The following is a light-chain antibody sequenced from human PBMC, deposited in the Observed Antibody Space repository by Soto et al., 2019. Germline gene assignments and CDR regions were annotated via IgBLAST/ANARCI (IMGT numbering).Light chain of an antibody. CDR3: QQYSSTFWT. Sequence: EIVLTQSPGTLSLSPGERTTLSCRASQSISSSYLAWYQQKPGQAPRLLVYGVSSRATGIPDRFSGSGSGTDFTLTIRRLEPEDFALYYCQQYSSTFWTLGQGTKVDIK. CDR1: QSISSSY. V-gene: IGKV3-20*01. CDR2: GVS. J-gene: IGKJ1*01.